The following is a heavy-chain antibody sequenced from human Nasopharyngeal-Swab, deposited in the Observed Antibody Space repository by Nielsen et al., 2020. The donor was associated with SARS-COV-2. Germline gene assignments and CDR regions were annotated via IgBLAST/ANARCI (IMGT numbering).Heavy chain of an antibody. Sequence: SDTLSLTCTVPGGSVSTSTYYWSWIRQPPGKGLEWIGYIYYSGSTNYNPALKSRVTISVDTSKNQFCLKLSSVTAADTAVYYCARGPKGGSGSYSTLDYWGQGTLVTVSS. CDR1: GGSVSTSTYY. V-gene: IGHV4-61*01. J-gene: IGHJ4*02. D-gene: IGHD3-10*01. CDR2: IYYSGST. CDR3: ARGPKGGSGSYSTLDY.